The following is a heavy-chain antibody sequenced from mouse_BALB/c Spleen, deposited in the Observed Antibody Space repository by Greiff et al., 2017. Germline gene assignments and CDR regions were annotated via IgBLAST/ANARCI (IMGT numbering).Heavy chain of an antibody. CDR2: INPSNGGT. CDR1: GYTFTSFY. Sequence: QVQLKESGAELVKPGASVKLSCKASGYTFTSFYMYWVKQRPGQGLEWIGEINPSNGGTNFNEKFKSKATLTVDKSSSTAYMQLSSLTSEDSAVYYCTRGRIYYGYDDDSHWYFDVWGAGTTVTVSS. V-gene: IGHV1S81*02. J-gene: IGHJ1*01. D-gene: IGHD2-2*01. CDR3: TRGRIYYGYDDDSHWYFDV.